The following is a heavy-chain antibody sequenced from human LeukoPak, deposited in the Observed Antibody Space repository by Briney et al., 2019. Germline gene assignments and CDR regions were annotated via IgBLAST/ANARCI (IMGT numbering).Heavy chain of an antibody. D-gene: IGHD1-14*01. CDR3: ARGTRHFDY. V-gene: IGHV4-38-2*02. Sequence: SQTLSLTCTVSGYSISSGYYWGWIRQPPGKGLEWIGSIYHSGSTYYNPSLKSRVTISVDTSKNQFSLKLSSVTAADTAVYYCARGTRHFDYWGQGTLVTVSS. CDR1: GYSISSGYY. J-gene: IGHJ4*02. CDR2: IYHSGST.